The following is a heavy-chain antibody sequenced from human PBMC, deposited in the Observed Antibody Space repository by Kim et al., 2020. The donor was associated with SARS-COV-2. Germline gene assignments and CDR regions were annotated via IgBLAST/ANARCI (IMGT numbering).Heavy chain of an antibody. CDR2: ISINGSKT. J-gene: IGHJ3*01. D-gene: IGHD2-15*01. Sequence: GGSLRLSCAASAFSFSSSAMTWVRQAPGKGLEWVSNISINGSKTYYADSVKGRFTISRDNSQNSLYLQMHSLRAEDTALYYCTTDLYGCESSGNCFDAF. V-gene: IGHV3-7*03. CDR1: AFSFSSSA. CDR3: TTDLYGCESSGNCFDAF.